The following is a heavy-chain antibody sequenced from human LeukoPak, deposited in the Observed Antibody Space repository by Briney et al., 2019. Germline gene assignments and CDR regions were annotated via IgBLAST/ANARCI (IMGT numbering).Heavy chain of an antibody. J-gene: IGHJ5*02. Sequence: PSETLSLTCTVSGGSISGSSYYWGWIRQPPGKGLEWIGTIYYSGNTYYNPSLKSRVTISVDTSKNQFSLNLSSVTAADTTLYYSARHNLNHGWFDPWGQGTLVTVSS. CDR2: IYYSGNT. CDR3: ARHNLNHGWFDP. CDR1: GGSISGSSYY. D-gene: IGHD1-14*01. V-gene: IGHV4-39*01.